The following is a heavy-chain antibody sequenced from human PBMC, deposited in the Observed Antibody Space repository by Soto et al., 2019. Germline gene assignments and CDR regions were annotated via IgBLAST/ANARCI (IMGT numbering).Heavy chain of an antibody. CDR2: ISSSSSTI. CDR3: ARDRWPAAGMSGEFDY. J-gene: IGHJ4*02. V-gene: IGHV3-48*01. D-gene: IGHD6-13*01. CDR1: GFTFSSYS. Sequence: GGSLRLSCAASGFTFSSYSMNWVRQAPGKGLEWVSYISSSSSTIYYADSVKGRFTISRDNAKNSLYLHMNSLRAEDTAVYYCARDRWPAAGMSGEFDYWGQGTLVTVSS.